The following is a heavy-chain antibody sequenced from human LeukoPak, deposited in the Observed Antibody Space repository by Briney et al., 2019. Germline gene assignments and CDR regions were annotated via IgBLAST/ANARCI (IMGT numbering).Heavy chain of an antibody. D-gene: IGHD4-17*01. J-gene: IGHJ4*02. CDR2: IYTSGST. CDR1: GGSISSYY. V-gene: IGHV4-4*07. Sequence: SETLSPTCTVSGGSISSYYWSWIRQPAGKGLEWIGRIYTSGSTNYNPSLKSRVTMSVDTSKNQFSLKLSSVTAADTAVYYCARERATVTRRYFDYWGQGTLVTVSS. CDR3: ARERATVTRRYFDY.